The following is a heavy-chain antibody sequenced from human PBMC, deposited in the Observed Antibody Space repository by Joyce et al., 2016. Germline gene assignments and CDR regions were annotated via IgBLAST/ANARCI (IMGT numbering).Heavy chain of an antibody. CDR1: GSTFSSSS. Sequence: QLVESGGGVVKAGGSLRLSCEASGSTFSSSSMSWFRQVPGKGLEWVAAISATSYYIFHAETVRGRFTVSRDNAKKTLYLQMNSLRAEDSAVFYCARGGISYYYAMDVWGQGTTVTVSS. J-gene: IGHJ6*02. D-gene: IGHD3-16*01. CDR3: ARGGISYYYAMDV. V-gene: IGHV3-21*01. CDR2: ISATSYYI.